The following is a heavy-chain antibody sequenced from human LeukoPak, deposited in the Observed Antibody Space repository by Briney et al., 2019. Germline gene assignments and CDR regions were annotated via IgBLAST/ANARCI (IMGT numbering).Heavy chain of an antibody. D-gene: IGHD3-3*01. V-gene: IGHV3-7*03. Sequence: GGSLRLSCAASGFSFGDYWMSWVRQPPGKGLEWVANIKQDGVQKHHADSVKGRFTISRDNAKNSLDLQMNSLRAEDTAVYYCARACNKSGCPYNFESWGQGTLVTVSS. CDR3: ARACNKSGCPYNFES. CDR1: GFSFGDYW. J-gene: IGHJ1*01. CDR2: IKQDGVQK.